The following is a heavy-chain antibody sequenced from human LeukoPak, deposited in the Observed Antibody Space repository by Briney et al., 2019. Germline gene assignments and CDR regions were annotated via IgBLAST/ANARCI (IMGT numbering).Heavy chain of an antibody. Sequence: GASVKVSCKASGYTFTSYDIDWVRQATGQGLEWMGWMNPNSGNTGYAQKFQGRVTITRNTSISTAYMELSSLRSEDTAVYYCARGGNIVVVPAATYYMDVWGKGNTVTVSS. V-gene: IGHV1-8*03. CDR3: ARGGNIVVVPAATYYMDV. D-gene: IGHD2-2*01. CDR2: MNPNSGNT. CDR1: GYTFTSYD. J-gene: IGHJ6*03.